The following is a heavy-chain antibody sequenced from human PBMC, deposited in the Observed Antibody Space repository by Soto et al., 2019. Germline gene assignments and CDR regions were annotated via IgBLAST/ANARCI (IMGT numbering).Heavy chain of an antibody. CDR3: ARDRYCSSTSCYAHRAFDI. Sequence: ASVKASCKASGYTFTSYGISWVRQAPGQGLEWMGWISAYNGNTNYAQTLQGRVTMTTDTSTSTAYMELRSLSSDDTAVYYCARDRYCSSTSCYAHRAFDIWGQGTMVTVSS. D-gene: IGHD2-2*01. V-gene: IGHV1-18*01. J-gene: IGHJ3*02. CDR1: GYTFTSYG. CDR2: ISAYNGNT.